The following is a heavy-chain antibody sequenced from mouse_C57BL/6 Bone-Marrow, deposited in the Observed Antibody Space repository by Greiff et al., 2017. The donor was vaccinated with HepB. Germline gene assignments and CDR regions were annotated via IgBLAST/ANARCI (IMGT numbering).Heavy chain of an antibody. CDR2: IDPEDGET. CDR1: GFTFTDYY. V-gene: IGHV14-2*01. CDR3: ARAGFTTVPDYCAMDY. J-gene: IGHJ4*01. D-gene: IGHD1-1*01. Sequence: EVQLQQSGAELVKPGASVKLSCTASGFTFTDYYMHWVKQRPEQGLEWIGMIDPEDGETNYAPKFQGKATITADTSSNTAYLQLSSLTSEDTAVYDCARAGFTTVPDYCAMDYWGQGTSVTVSS.